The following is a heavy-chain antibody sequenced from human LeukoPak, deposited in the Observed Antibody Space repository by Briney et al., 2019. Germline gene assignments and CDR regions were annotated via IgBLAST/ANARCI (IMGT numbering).Heavy chain of an antibody. V-gene: IGHV3-23*01. D-gene: IGHD3-10*01. Sequence: PGGSLRLSCVASGFTFSTYGMSWVRQAPGKGLEWVAAVSSTGSGTYYPDSLKGRFIISRDDSQNTVFLQMNSLRPEDTAFYFCAKDGPLLWCGPTDAWGQGILVTVSS. CDR3: AKDGPLLWCGPTDA. CDR2: VSSTGSGT. CDR1: GFTFSTYG. J-gene: IGHJ5*02.